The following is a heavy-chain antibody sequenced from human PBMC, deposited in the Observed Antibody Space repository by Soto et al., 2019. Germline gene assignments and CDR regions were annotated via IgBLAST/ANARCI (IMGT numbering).Heavy chain of an antibody. CDR3: ATNYGSGSTHFDY. CDR2: VIPMLRMS. Sequence: QVQLVQSGAEVRKPGSSVKVSCTASGDTFNFYTISWVRQAPGQGLEWMGRVIPMLRMSNYAQKFQGRVTMSEDKSTSTAYMALSSLRSDDTAVYYCATNYGSGSTHFDYWGQGTLVTVSS. V-gene: IGHV1-69*02. D-gene: IGHD3-10*01. CDR1: GDTFNFYT. J-gene: IGHJ4*02.